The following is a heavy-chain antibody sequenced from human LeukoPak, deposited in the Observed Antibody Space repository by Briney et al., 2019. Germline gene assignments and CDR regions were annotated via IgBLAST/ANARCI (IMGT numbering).Heavy chain of an antibody. D-gene: IGHD5-24*01. CDR1: GGSFSGYY. Sequence: SETLSLTCAVYGGSFSGYYWSWIRQPPGKGLEWIGEINHSGSTNYNPSLKSRVTISVDTSKNQFSLKLSSVTAADTAVYYCARDQIEMATIMDYYYGMDVWGQGTTVTVSS. V-gene: IGHV4-34*01. CDR2: INHSGST. J-gene: IGHJ6*02. CDR3: ARDQIEMATIMDYYYGMDV.